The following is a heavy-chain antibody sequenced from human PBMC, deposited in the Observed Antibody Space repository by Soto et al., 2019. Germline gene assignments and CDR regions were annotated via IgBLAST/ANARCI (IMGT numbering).Heavy chain of an antibody. J-gene: IGHJ4*02. CDR1: GGTFSSYT. V-gene: IGHV1-69*08. CDR2: IIPILGIA. Sequence: QVQLVQSGAEVKKPGSSVKVSCKASGGTFSSYTISWVRQAPGQGLEWMGRIIPILGIANYAQKFQGRVTITADKSTSTAYMELSSLRSEDTAVYYCARDGGDYGKDFHHWGQGTLVTVSS. D-gene: IGHD4-17*01. CDR3: ARDGGDYGKDFHH.